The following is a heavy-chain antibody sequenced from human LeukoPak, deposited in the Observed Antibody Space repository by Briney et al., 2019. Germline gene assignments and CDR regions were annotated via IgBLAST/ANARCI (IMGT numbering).Heavy chain of an antibody. J-gene: IGHJ6*03. CDR3: ARGPKYSSSPYYYYMDV. Sequence: ASVKVSCKASGYTFTSNDINWVRQATGQGLEWMGWMNPNSGDTGYAQKFQGRVTITRNTSINTGYMELSSLRSEDTAVYYCARGPKYSSSPYYYYMDVWGKGTTVTVSS. CDR1: GYTFTSND. V-gene: IGHV1-8*01. CDR2: MNPNSGDT. D-gene: IGHD6-6*01.